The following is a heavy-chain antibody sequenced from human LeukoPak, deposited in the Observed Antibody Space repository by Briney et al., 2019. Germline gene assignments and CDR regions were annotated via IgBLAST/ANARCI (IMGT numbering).Heavy chain of an antibody. Sequence: PGGSLRLSCAASGFTSSSHAMQWVRQAPGKGLEWVALICYDGTNKYYADSVKGRFTITRDNSKDTLYLQMNSLRAEDKAVYYCARAPRHADDYYYFMDVWGEGTTVTVSS. CDR2: ICYDGTNK. CDR1: GFTSSSHA. J-gene: IGHJ6*03. V-gene: IGHV3-33*01. CDR3: ARAPRHADDYYYFMDV.